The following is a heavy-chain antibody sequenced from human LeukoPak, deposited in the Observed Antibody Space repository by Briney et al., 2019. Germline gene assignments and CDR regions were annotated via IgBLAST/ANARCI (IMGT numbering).Heavy chain of an antibody. CDR1: GGSISSSSYY. D-gene: IGHD6-19*01. CDR2: IYYSGST. CDR3: AGNSGWYPYYFDQ. Sequence: SETLSLTCTVSGGSISSSSYYWGWIRQPPGKGLEWIGSIYYSGSTNYNPSLKSRVTISVDTSKNQFSLKLSSVTAADTAVYYCAGNSGWYPYYFDQWGQGTLVTVSS. V-gene: IGHV4-39*07. J-gene: IGHJ4*02.